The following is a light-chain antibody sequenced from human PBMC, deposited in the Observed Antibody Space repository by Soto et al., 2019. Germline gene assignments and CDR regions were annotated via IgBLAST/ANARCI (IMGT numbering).Light chain of an antibody. Sequence: VLTQSPATLSVSPGARATLSCRASQTVIRKLAWYQQKPGQTPRLVIFGASTRATGIPARFSGSGSGTEFTLTISSLQPQDFAVYYCQQYAVWPPQTFGQGTKVDIK. CDR1: QTVIRK. CDR3: QQYAVWPPQT. J-gene: IGKJ1*01. V-gene: IGKV3-15*01. CDR2: GAS.